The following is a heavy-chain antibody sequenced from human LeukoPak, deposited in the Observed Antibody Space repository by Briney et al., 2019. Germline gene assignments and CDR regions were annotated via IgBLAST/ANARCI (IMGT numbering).Heavy chain of an antibody. CDR1: GYILTDYY. D-gene: IGHD1-26*01. Sequence: ASVKVSCKASGYILTDYYMHWVRQAPGQGLEWMGRINPNSGGTNYAQKFQGRVTMTRDTSISTVYMELSRLRSDDTAVYYCARGGYYSENYPYYSCYGLDVWGQGTTVTVSS. CDR2: INPNSGGT. V-gene: IGHV1-2*06. J-gene: IGHJ6*01. CDR3: ARGGYYSENYPYYSCYGLDV.